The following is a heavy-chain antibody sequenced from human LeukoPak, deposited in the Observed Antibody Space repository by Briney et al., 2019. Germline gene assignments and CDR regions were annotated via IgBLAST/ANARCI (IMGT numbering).Heavy chain of an antibody. J-gene: IGHJ5*02. D-gene: IGHD2-15*01. Sequence: SETLSLTCAAYGGSFSGYSRRWIRQAPGKGLEWIAKIKHSGSTNYNASLKSRLTISVDTSKTQFSLKLSSVTAAETAVYYCAGGLGIIFGYCSGGSCGNWFDPWAQGTLVSVSS. CDR2: IKHSGST. CDR3: AGGLGIIFGYCSGGSCGNWFDP. CDR1: GGSFSGYS. V-gene: IGHV4-34*01.